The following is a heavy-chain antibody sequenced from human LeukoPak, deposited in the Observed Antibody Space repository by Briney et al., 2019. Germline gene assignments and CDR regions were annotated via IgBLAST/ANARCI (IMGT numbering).Heavy chain of an antibody. CDR3: ARDPPRGYSSSWYEGENS. Sequence: GGSLRLSCAASGFTFSSYGMHWVRQAPGKGLEWVAFIRYDGSNKYYADSVKGRFTISRDNSKNTLYLQMNSLRAEDTALYYCARDPPRGYSSSWYEGENSWGQGTLVTVSS. CDR2: IRYDGSNK. J-gene: IGHJ4*02. V-gene: IGHV3-30*02. D-gene: IGHD6-13*01. CDR1: GFTFSSYG.